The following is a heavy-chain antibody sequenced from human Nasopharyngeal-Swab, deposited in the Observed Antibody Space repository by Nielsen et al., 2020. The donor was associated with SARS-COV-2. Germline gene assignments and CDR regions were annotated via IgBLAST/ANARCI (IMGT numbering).Heavy chain of an antibody. J-gene: IGHJ3*02. CDR1: GGSIRSGSYY. Sequence: SETLSLTCTVSGGSIRSGSYYWSWIRQPAGKGLEWIGRIYTSGSTNYNPSLKSRVTISVDTSKNQFSLKLSSVTAADTAVYYCARASTRIPNAFDIWGQGTMVTVSS. V-gene: IGHV4-61*02. CDR2: IYTSGST. CDR3: ARASTRIPNAFDI. D-gene: IGHD2-21*01.